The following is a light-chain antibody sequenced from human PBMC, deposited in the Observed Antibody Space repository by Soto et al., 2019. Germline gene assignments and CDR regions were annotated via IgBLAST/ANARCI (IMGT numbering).Light chain of an antibody. Sequence: EIVMTQSPATLSVSPGEIATLSCRASQSVSNNYLAWYQQKPGQAPRLLIYGASNRATGIPDRFSGSGSGTDFTLTISRLEPEDFAVYYCQQYGSSGTLGQGTKVDIK. CDR3: QQYGSSGT. CDR2: GAS. V-gene: IGKV3-20*01. CDR1: QSVSNNY. J-gene: IGKJ1*01.